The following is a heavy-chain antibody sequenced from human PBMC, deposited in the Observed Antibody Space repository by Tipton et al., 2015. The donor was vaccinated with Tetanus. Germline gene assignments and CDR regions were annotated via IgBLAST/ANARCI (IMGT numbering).Heavy chain of an antibody. CDR2: IYPGDSDT. CDR1: GYSFTSYW. J-gene: IGHJ4*02. CDR3: ARFIHGSALIAAADY. Sequence: VQLVQSGAEVKKPGESLKISCKGSGYSFTSYWIGWVRQMPGTGLEWMGIIYPGDSDTRYSPSFQGQVTISADKSISTAYLQWSSLKASDTAMYYCARFIHGSALIAAADYWGQGTLVTVSS. V-gene: IGHV5-51*01. D-gene: IGHD6-13*01.